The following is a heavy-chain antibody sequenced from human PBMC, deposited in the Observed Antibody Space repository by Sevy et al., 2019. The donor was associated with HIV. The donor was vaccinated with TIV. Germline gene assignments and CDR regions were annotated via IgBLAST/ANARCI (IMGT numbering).Heavy chain of an antibody. CDR3: AKGLGMVQGALLSDDI. D-gene: IGHD3-10*01. V-gene: IGHV3-30*02. J-gene: IGHJ3*02. CDR1: GFTFRNYG. Sequence: GGSLRLSCAASGFTFRNYGMHWVRQAPGKGLEWVTFIRYDGSTKYYADSVKGRFTISRDNPKNTVFLQMNSLRPEDTAVYYCAKGLGMVQGALLSDDIWGQGTMVTVSS. CDR2: IRYDGSTK.